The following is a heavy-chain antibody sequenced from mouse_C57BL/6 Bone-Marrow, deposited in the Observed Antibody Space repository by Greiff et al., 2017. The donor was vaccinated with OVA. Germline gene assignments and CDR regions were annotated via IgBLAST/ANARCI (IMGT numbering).Heavy chain of an antibody. CDR1: GYSFTDYN. CDR3: AFYYGSSYSYFDV. Sequence: VQLQQSGPELVKPGASVKISCKASGYSFTDYNMNWVKQSNGKSLEWIGVINPNDGTTSYNQKFKGKATLTVDQSSSTAYMQLNSLTSEDSAVYYCAFYYGSSYSYFDVWGTGTTVTVSS. V-gene: IGHV1-39*01. J-gene: IGHJ1*03. D-gene: IGHD1-1*01. CDR2: INPNDGTT.